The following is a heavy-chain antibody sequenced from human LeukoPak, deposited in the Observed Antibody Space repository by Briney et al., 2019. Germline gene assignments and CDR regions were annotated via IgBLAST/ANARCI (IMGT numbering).Heavy chain of an antibody. D-gene: IGHD4/OR15-4a*01. CDR1: GYTFTDYY. CDR3: ATAPGDYGGLDAFDI. J-gene: IGHJ3*02. V-gene: IGHV1-69-2*01. CDR2: VDPEDGET. Sequence: ASVKVSCKVSGYTFTDYYMHWVQQAPGKGLEWMGLVDPEDGETIYAEKFQGRVTITADTSTDTAYMELSSLRSEDTAVYYCATAPGDYGGLDAFDIWGQGTMVTVSS.